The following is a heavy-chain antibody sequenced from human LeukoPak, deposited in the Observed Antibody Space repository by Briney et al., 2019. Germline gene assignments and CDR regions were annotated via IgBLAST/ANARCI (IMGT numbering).Heavy chain of an antibody. J-gene: IGHJ4*02. CDR1: GFTFSSYG. CDR3: ASQCSSTSCQPNY. CDR2: ISYDGSNK. V-gene: IGHV3-30*03. D-gene: IGHD2-2*01. Sequence: GRSLRLSCAASGFTFSSYGMHWVRQAPGKGLEWVAVISYDGSNKYYADSVKGRFTISRDNSKNTLYLQMNSLRAEDTAVYYRASQCSSTSCQPNYWGQGTLVTVSS.